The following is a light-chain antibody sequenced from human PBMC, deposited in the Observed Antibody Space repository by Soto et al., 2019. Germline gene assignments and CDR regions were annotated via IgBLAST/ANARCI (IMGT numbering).Light chain of an antibody. CDR1: SSNIGSNY. J-gene: IGLJ2*01. V-gene: IGLV1-47*02. Sequence: QSVLTQPPSASGTPGQRVTISCSGSSSNIGSNYVYWYQQLPGTAPKLLIYSNNQRPSGVPDRFSGSKSGTSASLAIGGLRSGDEADYYCAAWDDSLSGVVFGGGTQLTVL. CDR2: SNN. CDR3: AAWDDSLSGVV.